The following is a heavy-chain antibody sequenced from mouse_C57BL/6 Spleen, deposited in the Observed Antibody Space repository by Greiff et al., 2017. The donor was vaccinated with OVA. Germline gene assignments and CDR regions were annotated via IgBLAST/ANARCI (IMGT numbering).Heavy chain of an antibody. Sequence: VQLQQPGAELVRPGSSVKLSCKASGYTFTSYWMHWVKQRPIQGLEWIGNIDPSDSETHYNQKFKDKATLTVDKSSSTAYMQLSSLTSEDSAVYYCARAGLYGPPWWVDGWGTGPTVTVSS. CDR1: GYTFTSYW. CDR2: IDPSDSET. J-gene: IGHJ1*03. CDR3: ARAGLYGPPWWVDG. D-gene: IGHD1-1*02. V-gene: IGHV1-52*01.